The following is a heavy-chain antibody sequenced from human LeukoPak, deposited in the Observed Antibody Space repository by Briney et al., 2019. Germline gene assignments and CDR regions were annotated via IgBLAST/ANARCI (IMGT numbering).Heavy chain of an antibody. CDR2: INPNSGGT. CDR3: ARGPVLRFLEWLSPSGYYYYGMDV. J-gene: IGHJ6*02. V-gene: IGHV1-2*04. Sequence: GASVKVSCKASGYTFTSYAMNWVRQAPGQGLEWMGWINPNSGGTNYAQKFQGWVTMTRDTSISTAYMELSRLRSDDTAVYYCARGPVLRFLEWLSPSGYYYYGMDVWGQGTTVTVSS. CDR1: GYTFTSYA. D-gene: IGHD3-3*01.